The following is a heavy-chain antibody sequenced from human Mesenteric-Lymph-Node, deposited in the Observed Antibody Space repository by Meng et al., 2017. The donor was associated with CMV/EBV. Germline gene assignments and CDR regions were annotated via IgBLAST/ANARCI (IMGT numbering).Heavy chain of an antibody. D-gene: IGHD1-26*01. V-gene: IGHV3-30*19. J-gene: IGHJ4*02. CDR2: ISNDGSNK. CDR3: AGSGSYYFFDR. CDR1: GFTFTNYG. Sequence: GESLKISCAASGFTFTNYGLHWVRQAPGKGLDWLAAISNDGSNKDYADSVKGRFTISRDNSKNMLYLQMNSLKADDTAVYFCAGSGSYYFFDRWGPGTLVTVSS.